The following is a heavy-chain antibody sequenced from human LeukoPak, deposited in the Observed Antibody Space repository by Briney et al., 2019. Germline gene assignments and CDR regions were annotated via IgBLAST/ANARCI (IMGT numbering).Heavy chain of an antibody. J-gene: IGHJ4*02. CDR2: INPNSGGT. CDR3: ARGQVDWNFDY. Sequence: ASVKVSCKASGYTFTGYYIHWVRQAPGQGLEYMGWINPNSGGTNYAQKFQGRVTITRNTSISRAYMELSSLRSEDTAVYYCARGQVDWNFDYWGQGTLVTVSS. D-gene: IGHD1-1*01. CDR1: GYTFTGYY. V-gene: IGHV1-2*02.